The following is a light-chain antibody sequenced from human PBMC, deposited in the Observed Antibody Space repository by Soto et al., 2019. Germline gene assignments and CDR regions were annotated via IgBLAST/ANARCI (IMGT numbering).Light chain of an antibody. V-gene: IGLV2-14*01. J-gene: IGLJ3*02. CDR1: GSDVGGFDY. CDR2: EVN. CDR3: ASFTINRTWV. Sequence: QSALTQPASVSGSPGQSITISCTGAGSDVGGFDYVSWFQQNPGKAPKLIIYEVNNRPSGVSNRFSGSKSGNTASLTISGLLAEDEADYFCASFTINRTWVFGGGTKLTVL.